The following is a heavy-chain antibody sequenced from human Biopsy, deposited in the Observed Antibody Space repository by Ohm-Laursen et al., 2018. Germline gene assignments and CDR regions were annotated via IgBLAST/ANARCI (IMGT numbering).Heavy chain of an antibody. CDR3: ARPKSRRALDV. V-gene: IGHV3-7*01. CDR1: GFTFTDYW. J-gene: IGHJ3*01. D-gene: IGHD2-2*01. Sequence: SLRLSCAASGFTFTDYWMIWVRRAPGKGLEWVANIEQDGSEKNYVDSVKGRFTITRDNAKNSLYLQMNSLRVEDTAVYYCARPKSRRALDVWGQGTMVTVSS. CDR2: IEQDGSEK.